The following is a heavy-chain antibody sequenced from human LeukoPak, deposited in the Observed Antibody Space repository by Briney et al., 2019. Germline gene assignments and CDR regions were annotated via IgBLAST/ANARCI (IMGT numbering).Heavy chain of an antibody. D-gene: IGHD6-13*01. CDR2: ISSSSSTI. Sequence: PGGSLRLSCAASGFTFSDYYMSWIRQAPGKGLEWVSYISSSSSTIYYADSVKGRFTISRDNAKNSLYLQMNSLRAEDTAVYYCARDQALEWSSSWYEPTWGQGTLVTVSP. J-gene: IGHJ5*02. CDR1: GFTFSDYY. V-gene: IGHV3-11*04. CDR3: ARDQALEWSSSWYEPT.